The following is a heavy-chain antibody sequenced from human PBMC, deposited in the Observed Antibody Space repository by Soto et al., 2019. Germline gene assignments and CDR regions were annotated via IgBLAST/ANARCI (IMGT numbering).Heavy chain of an antibody. V-gene: IGHV4-61*01. J-gene: IGHJ6*02. CDR3: ARACYYGSERGRSMDV. CDR2: FSNNGRT. CDR1: GDSVSSGSYY. Sequence: QVQLQESGPGLVKPSETLSLTCTVSGDSVSSGSYYWMWIRQPPGKGPEWIGYFSNNGRTTYNPPLKSRVTIPVDTSKNKVALSLSPVIAADTAVYHCARACYYGSERGRSMDVWGQGTTVVVSS. D-gene: IGHD3-10*01.